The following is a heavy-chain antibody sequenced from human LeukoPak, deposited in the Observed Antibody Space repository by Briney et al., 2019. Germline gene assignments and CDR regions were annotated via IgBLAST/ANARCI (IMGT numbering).Heavy chain of an antibody. CDR3: VCQRATLGSTHYYMDA. V-gene: IGHV4-39*07. Sequence: PSETLSLTCSVSGFSISSSAYYWGWVRQSPGKGPEWIGAFYYNGNTYYKPSLQSRVTISADTSKNQFSLDLTSVTAADAAICWCVCQRATLGSTHYYMDAWGKGTTVVVSS. D-gene: IGHD3-16*01. CDR1: GFSISSSAYY. CDR2: FYYNGNT. J-gene: IGHJ6*03.